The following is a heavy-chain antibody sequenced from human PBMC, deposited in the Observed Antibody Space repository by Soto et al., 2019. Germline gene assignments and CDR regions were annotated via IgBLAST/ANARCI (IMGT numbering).Heavy chain of an antibody. CDR3: ARGNLVFDP. CDR2: IRYTGSA. D-gene: IGHD2-8*02. CDR1: GDSMNNYY. J-gene: IGHJ5*02. Sequence: QVQLQESGPGLVKPSETLSLTCTVSGDSMNNYYWSWIRQSPEKGLELIAFIRYTGSAWYNPSLQSRASLSIETSKNQLSLELRSVTAADTTVYYCARGNLVFDPWGQGALVTVSS. V-gene: IGHV4-59*12.